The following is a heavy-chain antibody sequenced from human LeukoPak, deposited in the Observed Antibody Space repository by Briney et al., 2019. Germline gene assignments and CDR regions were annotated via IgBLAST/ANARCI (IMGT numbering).Heavy chain of an antibody. Sequence: PSETLSLTCTVSGGSISSGSYYWSWIRQPAGKGLEWIGRIYTSGSTNYNPSLKSRVTISVDTSKNQFSLKLSSVTAADTAVYYCARVGATRFSYYYYYYMDVWGKGTTVTISS. J-gene: IGHJ6*03. V-gene: IGHV4-61*02. CDR3: ARVGATRFSYYYYYYMDV. CDR1: GGSISSGSYY. D-gene: IGHD1-26*01. CDR2: IYTSGST.